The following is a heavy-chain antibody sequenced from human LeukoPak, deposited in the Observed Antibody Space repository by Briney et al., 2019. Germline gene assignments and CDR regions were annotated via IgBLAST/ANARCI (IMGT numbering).Heavy chain of an antibody. CDR1: GFTFDDYA. D-gene: IGHD6-13*01. J-gene: IGHJ5*02. Sequence: PGRSLRLSCAASGFTFDDYAMHWVRQAPGKGLEWVSGISWNSGSIGYADSVKGQFTISRDNAKNSLYLQMNSLRAEDTALYYCAKAGGSSSWXLNGNWFDPWGQGTLVTVSX. CDR2: ISWNSGSI. CDR3: AKAGGSSSWXLNGNWFDP. V-gene: IGHV3-9*01.